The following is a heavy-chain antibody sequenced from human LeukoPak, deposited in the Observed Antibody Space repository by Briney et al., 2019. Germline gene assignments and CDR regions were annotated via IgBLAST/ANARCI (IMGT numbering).Heavy chain of an antibody. CDR2: IHHSGST. V-gene: IGHV4-30-2*01. D-gene: IGHD1-26*01. CDR3: ARARGRDAFDI. J-gene: IGHJ3*02. CDR1: GVSISSGGYS. Sequence: SQTLSLTCAVSGVSISSGGYSWSWIRQPPGKGLEWIGYIHHSGSTYYNPSLKSRVTISVDRSKNQFSLILSSVTAADTAVYYCARARGRDAFDIWGQGTMVTVSS.